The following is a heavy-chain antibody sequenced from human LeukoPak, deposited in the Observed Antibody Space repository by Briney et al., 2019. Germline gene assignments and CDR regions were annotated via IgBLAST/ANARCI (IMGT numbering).Heavy chain of an antibody. V-gene: IGHV3-23*01. CDR3: AKAQSKRWLQFTPRLYFDY. J-gene: IGHJ4*02. CDR2: ISGSGGST. CDR1: GFTFSSYA. Sequence: GGSLRLSCAASGFTFSSYAMSWVRQAPGKGLECVSAISGSGGSTYYADSVKGRFTISRDNSKNTLYLQMNSLRAEDTAVYYCAKAQSKRWLQFTPRLYFDYWGQGTLVTVSS. D-gene: IGHD5-24*01.